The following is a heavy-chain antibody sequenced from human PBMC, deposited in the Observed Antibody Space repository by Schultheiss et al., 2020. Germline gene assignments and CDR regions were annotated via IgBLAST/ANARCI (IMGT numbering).Heavy chain of an antibody. D-gene: IGHD6-13*01. J-gene: IGHJ4*02. CDR3: ARGGGVSYSSSWYYFDY. CDR1: GYTFTGYY. CDR2: INPNSGGT. V-gene: IGHV1-2*04. Sequence: ASVKVSCKASGYTFTGYYMHWVRQAPGQGLEWMGWINPNSGGTNYAQKFQGWVTMTRDTSISTAYMELSRLRSDDTAVYYCARGGGVSYSSSWYYFDYWGQGTLVTVSS.